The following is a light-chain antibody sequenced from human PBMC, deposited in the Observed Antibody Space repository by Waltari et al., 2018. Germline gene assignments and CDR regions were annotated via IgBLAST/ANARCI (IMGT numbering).Light chain of an antibody. J-gene: IGKJ1*01. CDR1: QGISSR. V-gene: IGKV1-12*01. CDR2: DAS. CDR3: QQVDSFPRT. Sequence: DIQMTQSPSSVSASVGDRVTLTCRASQGISSRLAWYQQKPGKAPKLLIYDASSLHSGVPSRFSGSGSGTEFTRTISSLQPEDFATYYCQQVDSFPRTFGQGTKVEVK.